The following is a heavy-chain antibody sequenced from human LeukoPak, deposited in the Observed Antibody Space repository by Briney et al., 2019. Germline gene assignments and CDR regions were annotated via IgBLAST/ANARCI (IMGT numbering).Heavy chain of an antibody. CDR2: INWNGGST. CDR1: GFTFDDYG. CDR3: ARGSYYDTGGHYAF. J-gene: IGHJ4*02. V-gene: IGHV3-20*04. Sequence: GGSLRLSCAASGFTFDDYGMSWVRQAPVKGLEWVSGINWNGGSTGYADSLKGRFTISRDDANNSLYLQMNSLRVEDTALYYCARGSYYDTGGHYAFWGQGTLVTVSS. D-gene: IGHD3-22*01.